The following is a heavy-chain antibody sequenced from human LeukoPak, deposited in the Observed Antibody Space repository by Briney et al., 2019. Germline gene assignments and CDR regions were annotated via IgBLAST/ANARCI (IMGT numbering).Heavy chain of an antibody. CDR2: ISGSGGST. CDR3: AKVGLYYYYGMDV. CDR1: GFTFSSYA. V-gene: IGHV3-23*01. D-gene: IGHD3-16*01. Sequence: GGSLRLSCAASGFTFSSYAMSWVRQAPGKGLGWVSAISGSGGSTYYADSVKGRFTISRDNSKNTLYLQMNSLRAEDTAVYYCAKVGLYYYYGMDVWGQGTTVTVSS. J-gene: IGHJ6*02.